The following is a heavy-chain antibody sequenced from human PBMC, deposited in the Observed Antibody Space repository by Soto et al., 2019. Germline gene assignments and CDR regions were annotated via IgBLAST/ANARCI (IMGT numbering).Heavy chain of an antibody. J-gene: IGHJ4*02. CDR1: GYTFTTYY. Sequence: ASVKVSCKASGYTFTTYYMHWVRQAPGQGLEWMGRIYPSGGSTNYAQKFQARVTMTRDTSTSTVYMELSSLRSWDTAVFYCARDLRHDSSGYYYGTVFDYWGQGTLVTVSA. V-gene: IGHV1-46*01. CDR3: ARDLRHDSSGYYYGTVFDY. CDR2: IYPSGGST. D-gene: IGHD3-22*01.